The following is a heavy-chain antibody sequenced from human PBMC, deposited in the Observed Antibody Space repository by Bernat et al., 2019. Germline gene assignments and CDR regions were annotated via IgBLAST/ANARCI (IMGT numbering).Heavy chain of an antibody. D-gene: IGHD2-2*01. V-gene: IGHV3-74*01. CDR3: ARSLGGPYQFDH. Sequence: EVQLVESGGDLVQPGGSLRLSCAVSGFTFSTYWMHWVRQDPGKGLVWVSRVNGDGSSAAYAGSVKGRFTISRDNAKNALFLQMDSLRAEDTAVYYCARSLGGPYQFDHWGQGTLVTVSS. CDR2: VNGDGSSA. J-gene: IGHJ4*02. CDR1: GFTFSTYW.